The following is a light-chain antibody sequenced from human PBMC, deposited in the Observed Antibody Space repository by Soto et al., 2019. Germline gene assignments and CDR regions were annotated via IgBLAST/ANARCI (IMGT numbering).Light chain of an antibody. CDR3: QTWGTGVV. J-gene: IGLJ2*01. V-gene: IGLV4-69*01. CDR2: LNSDGSH. CDR1: SGHSSYA. Sequence: QPVLTQSPSASASLGASVKLTCTLSSGHSSYAIAWHQQQPEKGPRYLMKLNSDGSHSKGDGIPDRFSVSSSGAERYLTIFSLQYEVEADYYCQTWGTGVVFGGGTKLTVL.